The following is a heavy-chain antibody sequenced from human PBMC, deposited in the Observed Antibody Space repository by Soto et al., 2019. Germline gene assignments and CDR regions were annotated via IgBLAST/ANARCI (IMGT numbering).Heavy chain of an antibody. CDR3: ARDTSWRREAYGMDV. D-gene: IGHD3-10*01. CDR1: GYTFTSYG. CDR2: ISAYNGNT. J-gene: IGHJ6*02. Sequence: QVQLVQSGAEVKKPGASVKVSCKASGYTFTSYGISWVRQAPGQGLEWMGWISAYNGNTNHAQKLQGRVTMTTDTSTSTAYMELSSLRSEDTAVYYCARDTSWRREAYGMDVWGQGTTVTVSS. V-gene: IGHV1-18*01.